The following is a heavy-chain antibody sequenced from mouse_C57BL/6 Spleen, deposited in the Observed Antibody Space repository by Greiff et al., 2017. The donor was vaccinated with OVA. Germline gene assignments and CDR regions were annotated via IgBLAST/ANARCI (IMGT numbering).Heavy chain of an antibody. CDR3: ERRGGGNYFDY. V-gene: IGHV5-15*01. CDR2: ISNLAYSI. Sequence: EVMLVESGGGLVQPGGSLKLSCAASGFTFSDYGMAWVRQAPRKGPEWVAFISNLAYSIYYADTVTGRFTISRENAKNTLYLEMSSLRSEDTAMYYWERRGGGNYFDYWGQGTTLTVSS. CDR1: GFTFSDYG. J-gene: IGHJ2*01.